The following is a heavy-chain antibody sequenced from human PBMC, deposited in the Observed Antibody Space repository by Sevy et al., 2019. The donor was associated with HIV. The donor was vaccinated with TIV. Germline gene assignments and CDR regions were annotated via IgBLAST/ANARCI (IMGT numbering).Heavy chain of an antibody. CDR3: ARGGGNGWYYFDY. V-gene: IGHV1-69*13. J-gene: IGHJ4*02. CDR1: GGTFSSYG. Sequence: ASVKVSCKASGGTFSSYGISWVRQAPGQGLEWMGGIIPILGTVNYAQKFQGRVTITADESTKTAYMELSRLRSEDTAVDYCARGGGNGWYYFDYWGQETLVTVSS. D-gene: IGHD6-19*01. CDR2: IIPILGTV.